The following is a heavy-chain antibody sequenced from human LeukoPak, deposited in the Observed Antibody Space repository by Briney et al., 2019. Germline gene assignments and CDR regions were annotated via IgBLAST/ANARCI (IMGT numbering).Heavy chain of an antibody. CDR3: GSDGYPPNYFDP. CDR2: IKSKTDGGIS. CDR1: GFTFSNAW. Sequence: PGGALRLSCAASGFTFSNAWMSWVRPAPGKGLEWVGRIKSKTDGGISDYAAPVTGRFTISRDDSKNTLYLQMNSLKTEDTAVYYCGSDGYPPNYFDPWGQGTLVTVSS. J-gene: IGHJ5*02. V-gene: IGHV3-15*01. D-gene: IGHD2-2*03.